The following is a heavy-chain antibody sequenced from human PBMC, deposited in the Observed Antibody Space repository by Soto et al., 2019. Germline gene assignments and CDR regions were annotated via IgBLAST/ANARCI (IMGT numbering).Heavy chain of an antibody. D-gene: IGHD3-10*01. V-gene: IGHV4-39*01. Sequence: QVQLQESGPGLVKPSETLSLICTVSGDSINSSDYHWGWIRQPPGKGLEWIGRVYYLGGTHSKPSPKSRVTISVDTPGSQFTLKLRSVTAADTAVYYCARLYMALDYWGQGSLVTVSS. CDR3: ARLYMALDY. J-gene: IGHJ4*02. CDR2: VYYLGGT. CDR1: GDSINSSDYH.